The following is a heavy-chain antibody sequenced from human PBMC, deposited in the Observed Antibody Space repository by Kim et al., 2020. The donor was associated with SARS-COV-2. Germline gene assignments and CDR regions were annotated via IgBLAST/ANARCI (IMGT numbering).Heavy chain of an antibody. Sequence: GGSLRLSCAASGFTFSSYGMHWVRQAPGKGLEWVAVISYDGSNKYYADSVKGRFTISRDNSKNTLYLQMNSLRAEDTAVYYCARGSSGWFGRWFDPWGQGTLVTVSS. CDR1: GFTFSSYG. CDR2: ISYDGSNK. CDR3: ARGSSGWFGRWFDP. V-gene: IGHV3-33*05. D-gene: IGHD6-19*01. J-gene: IGHJ5*02.